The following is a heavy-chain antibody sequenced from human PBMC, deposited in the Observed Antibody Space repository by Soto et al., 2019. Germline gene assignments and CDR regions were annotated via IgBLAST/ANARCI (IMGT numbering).Heavy chain of an antibody. CDR1: GGSFSGYY. Sequence: PSETLSLTCTVYGGSFSGYYWSWIRQPPGRGLEWIGYIYQSGSTTYDPSLKSRLTISLDRSKNEVSLKLTSVTAADTAVYYCTSDYTLRSYRFDYWGRGILVT. J-gene: IGHJ4*02. CDR2: IYQSGST. CDR3: TSDYTLRSYRFDY. V-gene: IGHV4-59*12. D-gene: IGHD3-10*01.